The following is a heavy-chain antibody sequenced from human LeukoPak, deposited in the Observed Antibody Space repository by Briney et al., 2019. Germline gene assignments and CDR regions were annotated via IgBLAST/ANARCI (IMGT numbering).Heavy chain of an antibody. V-gene: IGHV4-4*07. CDR1: GGFISSYY. J-gene: IGHJ6*03. CDR3: ARQPYGSGTLVYYYYMDV. Sequence: PSETLSLTCTVSGGFISSYYWSWIRQPAGKGLEWIGRIYTSGSTNYNPSLKSRVTMSVDTSKNQFSLKLSSVTAADTAVYYCARQPYGSGTLVYYYYMDVWGKGTTVTVSS. CDR2: IYTSGST. D-gene: IGHD3-10*01.